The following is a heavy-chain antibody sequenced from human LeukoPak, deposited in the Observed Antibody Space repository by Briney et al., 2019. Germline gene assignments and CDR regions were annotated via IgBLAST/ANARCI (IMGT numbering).Heavy chain of an antibody. Sequence: GKSLRLSCVASGFSFSDSVIHWVRQAPGKGLEWVAVISHDVKTTYYADSVKGRFTISRDNAKNLLYLQMNSLRAEDTAVYYCARLFGSDGYWGQGTLVTVSS. CDR3: ARLFGSDGY. CDR1: GFSFSDSV. CDR2: ISHDVKTT. J-gene: IGHJ4*02. V-gene: IGHV3-30*04. D-gene: IGHD2-21*01.